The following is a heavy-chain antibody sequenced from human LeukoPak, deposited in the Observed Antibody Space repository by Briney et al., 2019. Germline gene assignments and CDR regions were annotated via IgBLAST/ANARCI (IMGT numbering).Heavy chain of an antibody. J-gene: IGHJ4*02. V-gene: IGHV3-48*03. CDR1: GFTFSSYA. CDR3: ARESEATDL. Sequence: PGGSLRLSCAASGFTFSSYAMNWVRQAPGKGLEWVSYISSSGRTIYYADSVKGRFTISRDNAKNSLYLQMDSLRAEDTALYYCARESEATDLWGQGTLVTVSS. CDR2: ISSSGRTI.